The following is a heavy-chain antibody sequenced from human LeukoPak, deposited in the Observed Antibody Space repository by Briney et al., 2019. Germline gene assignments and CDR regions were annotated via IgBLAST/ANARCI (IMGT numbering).Heavy chain of an antibody. V-gene: IGHV4-4*02. Sequence: SETLSLTCAVSGGSISSSNWWSWVRQPPGKGLEWIGEIYHSGSTNYNPSLKSRVTISVDTSKNQFSLKLSSVTAADTAVYYCARRKIFHVWGSYRTTTAYYYFDYWGQGTLVTVSS. CDR1: GGSISSSNW. CDR3: ARRKIFHVWGSYRTTTAYYYFDY. CDR2: IYHSGST. J-gene: IGHJ4*02. D-gene: IGHD3-16*02.